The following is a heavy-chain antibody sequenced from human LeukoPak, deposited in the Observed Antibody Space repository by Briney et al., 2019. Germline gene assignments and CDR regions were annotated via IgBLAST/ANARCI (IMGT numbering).Heavy chain of an antibody. V-gene: IGHV4-39*07. CDR3: ARAVAGNFDY. Sequence: SETLSLTCTVSGGSISSSSYYWGWIRQPPGKGLEWIGSIYYTVSTYYNPSLQSRVTISVDTSKNQFSLQLSSVTAADTAVYYCARAVAGNFDYWGQGTLVTVSS. J-gene: IGHJ4*02. CDR1: GGSISSSSYY. D-gene: IGHD6-19*01. CDR2: IYYTVST.